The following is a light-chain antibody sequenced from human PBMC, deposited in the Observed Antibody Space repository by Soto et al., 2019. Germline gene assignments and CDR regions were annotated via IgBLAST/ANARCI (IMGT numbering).Light chain of an antibody. Sequence: IVLTHSRATLWLSVGERATLSCRASQSVSSSHLAWYQHKPGQAPRLLIYAASSRATGSPDRFSGGGSGTDFTLTISRLEPEHFAVYYCQQYGSPPVRFGQGTRLQIK. J-gene: IGKJ5*01. CDR2: AAS. V-gene: IGKV3-20*01. CDR3: QQYGSPPVR. CDR1: QSVSSSH.